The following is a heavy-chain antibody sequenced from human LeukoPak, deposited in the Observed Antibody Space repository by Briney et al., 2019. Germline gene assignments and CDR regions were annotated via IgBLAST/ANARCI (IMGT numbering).Heavy chain of an antibody. CDR1: GYTFTSYG. CDR2: ISAYNGDT. J-gene: IGHJ5*02. Sequence: ASVKVSCKASGYTFTSYGISWVRQAPGQGLEWMGWISAYNGDTNYAQKLQGRVTMTTDTSTSTAYMELRSLRSDDTAVDYCARDGGYSSSLNWFDPWGQGTLVTVSS. CDR3: ARDGGYSSSLNWFDP. D-gene: IGHD6-13*01. V-gene: IGHV1-18*01.